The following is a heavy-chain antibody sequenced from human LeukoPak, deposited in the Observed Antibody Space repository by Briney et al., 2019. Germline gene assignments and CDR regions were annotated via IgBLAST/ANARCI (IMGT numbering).Heavy chain of an antibody. CDR1: GFTFNRSA. CDR3: AADDQQLLM. Sequence: ASVKVSCKASGFTFNRSAVQWVRQARGQRLELVGWTVVGSGNTNYAQKFQDRVTITRDMSTGTAFMELSSLISEDTAVYYCAADDQQLLMWGQGTLVTVSS. J-gene: IGHJ4*02. V-gene: IGHV1-58*01. CDR2: TVVGSGNT. D-gene: IGHD2-2*01.